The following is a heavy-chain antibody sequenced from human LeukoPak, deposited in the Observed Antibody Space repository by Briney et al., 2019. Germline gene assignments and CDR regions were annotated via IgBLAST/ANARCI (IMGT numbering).Heavy chain of an antibody. D-gene: IGHD3-22*01. V-gene: IGHV3-30*18. Sequence: GGSLRLSCAASGFTFSSYGMHWVRQAPGKGLEWVAVISYDGSNKYYADSVKGRFTISRDNSKNTLYLQMNRLRAEDTAVYYCAKDQGYYDSLVVFDYWGQGTLVTVSS. CDR3: AKDQGYYDSLVVFDY. J-gene: IGHJ4*02. CDR1: GFTFSSYG. CDR2: ISYDGSNK.